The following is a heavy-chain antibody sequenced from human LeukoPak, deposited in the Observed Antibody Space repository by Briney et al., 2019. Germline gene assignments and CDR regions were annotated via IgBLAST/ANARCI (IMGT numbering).Heavy chain of an antibody. J-gene: IGHJ4*02. V-gene: IGHV4-31*03. D-gene: IGHD4-11*01. CDR3: ARDAIDSNYFDF. CDR2: IHYSGST. Sequence: SETLSLTCTVSGGSISSGGYYWSWIRQYPGKGLEWIGYIHYSGSTYYNPSLSSRVTMSVDRSTNHFSLKVSSVTAADTAVYYCARDAIDSNYFDFWGQGTLVTVSS. CDR1: GGSISSGGYY.